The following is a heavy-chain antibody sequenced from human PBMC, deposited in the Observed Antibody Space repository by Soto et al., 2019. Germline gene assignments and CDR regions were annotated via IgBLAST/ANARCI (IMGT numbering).Heavy chain of an antibody. D-gene: IGHD2-21*01. V-gene: IGHV4-61*01. CDR3: ARDYKRENCGSVXCNSLDV. Sequence: SETLSLTCTVSGDSVTSDXXFWSWIRQPPGKGLEWIGNSYYSGYYSGSTNHNPSLKSRVTVSVDTSKNQFSLKLRSVTTADTAVYYCARDYKRENCGSVXCNSLDVWGQGTTVTVSS. CDR1: GDSVTSDXXF. J-gene: IGHJ6*02. CDR2: SYYSGYYSGST.